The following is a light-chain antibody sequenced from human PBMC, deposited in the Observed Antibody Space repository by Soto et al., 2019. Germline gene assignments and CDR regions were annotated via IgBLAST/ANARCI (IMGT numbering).Light chain of an antibody. Sequence: EIVLTQSPGTLSLSPGERATLSCRTSQSVNSNYLAWYQQRPGQAPRLLIYGASSSATGIPDRFSGSGSGTDFTLTISGLEPEDFAVYYCQLYGSSPLYTFGQGTKLEIK. J-gene: IGKJ2*01. CDR3: QLYGSSPLYT. CDR2: GAS. V-gene: IGKV3-20*01. CDR1: QSVNSNY.